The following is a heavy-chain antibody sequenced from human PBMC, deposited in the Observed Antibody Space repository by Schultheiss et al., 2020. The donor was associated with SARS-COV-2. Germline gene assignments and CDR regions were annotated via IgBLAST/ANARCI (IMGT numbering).Heavy chain of an antibody. Sequence: GGSLRLSCAASGFTFSGYWMSWVRQAPGKGLEWVANMKEDGSEKYYVDSVKGRFTISRDNAKNSLFLQMNSLRAGDTAVYYCARGYCSGGSCQRGYWGQGTLVTVSS. V-gene: IGHV3-7*01. CDR3: ARGYCSGGSCQRGY. J-gene: IGHJ4*02. D-gene: IGHD2-15*01. CDR1: GFTFSGYW. CDR2: MKEDGSEK.